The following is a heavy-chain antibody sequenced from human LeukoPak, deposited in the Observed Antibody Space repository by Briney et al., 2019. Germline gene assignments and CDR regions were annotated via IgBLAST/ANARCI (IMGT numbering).Heavy chain of an antibody. CDR2: ISGSGGST. Sequence: GGSLRLSCAASGFTFSSYAMSWVRHAPGKGLEWVSAISGSGGSTYYADSVKGRFTISRDNSKNTLYLQMNSLRAEDTAVYYCAKGRYGDYNYYYYYYMDVWGKGTTVTVSS. J-gene: IGHJ6*03. CDR3: AKGRYGDYNYYYYYYMDV. V-gene: IGHV3-23*01. D-gene: IGHD4-17*01. CDR1: GFTFSSYA.